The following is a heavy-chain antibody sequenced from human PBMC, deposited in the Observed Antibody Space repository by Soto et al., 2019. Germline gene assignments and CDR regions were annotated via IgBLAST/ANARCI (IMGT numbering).Heavy chain of an antibody. V-gene: IGHV1-69*02. J-gene: IGHJ4*02. D-gene: IGHD1-7*01. CDR2: IIPILGIA. CDR3: ADVGITGTGGAY. CDR1: GGTFSSYT. Sequence: QVQLVQSGAEVKKPGSSVKVSCKASGGTFSSYTISWVRQAPGQGLEWMGRIIPILGIANYAQKFQGRVTITADKSTSTAYMELSSMRSEYTAVYYCADVGITGTGGAYWGQGTLVTVSS.